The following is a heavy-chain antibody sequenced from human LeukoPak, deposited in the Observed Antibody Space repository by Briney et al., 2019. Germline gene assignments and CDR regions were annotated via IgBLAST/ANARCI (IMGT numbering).Heavy chain of an antibody. CDR1: EFTVSRNY. CDR3: AKRGDGAFDAFDI. Sequence: GGSLRLSCTASEFTVSRNYMLWVRQAPGKGLEWVSLIFSNGDTHYADSVKGRFTISRDNSKNTLYLQMNSLRAEDTAVYYCAKRGDGAFDAFDIRVQGTMVTVSS. CDR2: IFSNGDT. J-gene: IGHJ3*02. V-gene: IGHV3-53*01. D-gene: IGHD2-21*02.